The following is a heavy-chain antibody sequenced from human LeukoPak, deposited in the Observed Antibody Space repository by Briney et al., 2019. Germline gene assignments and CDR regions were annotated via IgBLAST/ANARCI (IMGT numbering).Heavy chain of an antibody. V-gene: IGHV3-7*01. CDR2: IRQDGGEK. D-gene: IGHD6-13*01. Sequence: GGSLRLSCAVSGFTFSSYWMNWVRQAPGKGLEWVASIRQDGGEKSYVDSVKGRFTISRDNTKNSLYLQMSSLRAEDTAVHYCARDGTAAGLYFDLWGQGTLVTVSS. CDR3: ARDGTAAGLYFDL. CDR1: GFTFSSYW. J-gene: IGHJ4*01.